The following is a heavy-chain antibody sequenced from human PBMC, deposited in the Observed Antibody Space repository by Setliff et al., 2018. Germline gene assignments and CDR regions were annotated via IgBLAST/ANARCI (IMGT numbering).Heavy chain of an antibody. V-gene: IGHV3-9*01. Sequence: GGSLRLSCAASGFTFDDYAMHWVRQAPGKGLEWVSGISWNSGSIGYADSVKGRFTISRDNAKNSLYLQMNSLRAEDTALYYCAKDRKSSGSYFDDHCCPLYSYRYMDAWGKGTSVTVSS. CDR1: GFTFDDYA. CDR3: AKDRKSSGSYFDDHCCPLYSYRYMDA. CDR2: ISWNSGSI. J-gene: IGHJ6*03. D-gene: IGHD1-26*01.